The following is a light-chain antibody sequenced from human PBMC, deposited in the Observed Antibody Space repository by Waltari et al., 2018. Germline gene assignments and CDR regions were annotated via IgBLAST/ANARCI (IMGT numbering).Light chain of an antibody. J-gene: IGKJ1*01. CDR3: QQHHSSPGT. Sequence: DIQMTRSHSTLSASVGDRVPIPCRASQTTSTWLAWYQQKPGKAPNLLIYKASTLETGVPSRFSGSGSGTDFTLTISSLEPDDFATYYCQQHHSSPGTFGQGTKVEIK. CDR1: QTTSTW. V-gene: IGKV1-5*03. CDR2: KAS.